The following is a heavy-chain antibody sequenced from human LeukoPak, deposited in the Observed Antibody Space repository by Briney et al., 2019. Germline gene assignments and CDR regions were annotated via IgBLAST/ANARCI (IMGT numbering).Heavy chain of an antibody. CDR3: ARESKSYDGSGYYHDY. J-gene: IGHJ4*02. CDR2: IYTSGST. D-gene: IGHD3-22*01. Sequence: SETLSLTCSVSGDSIRNCFWSWIRQPAGKGLEWIGRIYTSGSTDYNPSLRSRVTMSVDTSRNQFSLKLTSVTAADTAVYYCARESKSYDGSGYYHDYWGQGTLVAVSS. CDR1: GDSIRNCF. V-gene: IGHV4-4*07.